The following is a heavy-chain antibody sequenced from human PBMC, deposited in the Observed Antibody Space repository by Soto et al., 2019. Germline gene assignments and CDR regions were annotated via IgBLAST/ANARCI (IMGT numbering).Heavy chain of an antibody. Sequence: EVQLVESGGGLVKPGGSLRLSCAASGFTFSSYSMNWVRQAPGKGLEWVSSISSSSSYIYYADSVKGRFTISRDNAKNSLYLQMNSLRAEDTAVYYCAGDHCSGGSCYPNDDWGQGTLVTVSS. CDR1: GFTFSSYS. D-gene: IGHD2-15*01. J-gene: IGHJ4*02. CDR2: ISSSSSYI. CDR3: AGDHCSGGSCYPNDD. V-gene: IGHV3-21*01.